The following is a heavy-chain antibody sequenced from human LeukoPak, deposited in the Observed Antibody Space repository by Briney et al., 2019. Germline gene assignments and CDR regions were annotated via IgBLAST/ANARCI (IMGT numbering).Heavy chain of an antibody. CDR3: ARYIDYGDYGED. D-gene: IGHD4-17*01. Sequence: SETLSLTCTVSGGSLSSSSYYWGWIRQPPGKGLEWIGSIYYSGSTYYNPSLKSRVTISVDTSKNQSSLKLSSVTAADTAVYYCARYIDYGDYGEDWGQGTLVTVSS. V-gene: IGHV4-39*07. CDR2: IYYSGST. CDR1: GGSLSSSSYY. J-gene: IGHJ4*02.